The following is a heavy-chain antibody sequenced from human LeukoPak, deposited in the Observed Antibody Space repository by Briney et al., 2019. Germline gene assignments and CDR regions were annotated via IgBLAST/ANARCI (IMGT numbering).Heavy chain of an antibody. J-gene: IGHJ4*02. Sequence: PSETLSLTCAVSGYSISSGYYWGWIRQPPGKGLEWFGSIYHSGSTYYNPSLKSRVTISVDTSKNQFSLKLSSVTAADTAVYYCARHEYGAVGYWGQGTLVTVSS. V-gene: IGHV4-38-2*01. D-gene: IGHD4/OR15-4a*01. CDR2: IYHSGST. CDR3: ARHEYGAVGY. CDR1: GYSISSGYY.